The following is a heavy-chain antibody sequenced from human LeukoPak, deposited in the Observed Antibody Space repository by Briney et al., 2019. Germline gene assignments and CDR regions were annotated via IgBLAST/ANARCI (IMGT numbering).Heavy chain of an antibody. V-gene: IGHV1-46*01. Sequence: ASVKVSCKASGYTFISYYMHWVRQAPGQGLEWMGIINPSGGSTSYAQKFQGRITMTRDTSTSTVYMELSSLRSEDTAVYYCARGGPGSGVKPYYFDYWGQGTLVTVSS. CDR1: GYTFISYY. J-gene: IGHJ4*02. CDR3: ARGGPGSGVKPYYFDY. CDR2: INPSGGST.